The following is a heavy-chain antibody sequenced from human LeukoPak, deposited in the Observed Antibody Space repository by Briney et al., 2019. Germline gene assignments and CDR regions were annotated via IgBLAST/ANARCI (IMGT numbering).Heavy chain of an antibody. V-gene: IGHV3-7*01. J-gene: IGHJ4*02. CDR3: ANSPY. CDR2: IKEDGSEK. Sequence: GGSLRLSCTASGFTFSTYGMSWVRQAPGKGLEWVANIKEDGSEKDYVDSVKGRFTISRDNAKNSMFLQMNSLRAEDTAVYYCANSPYWGQGTLVTVSS. CDR1: GFTFSTYG. D-gene: IGHD1-26*01.